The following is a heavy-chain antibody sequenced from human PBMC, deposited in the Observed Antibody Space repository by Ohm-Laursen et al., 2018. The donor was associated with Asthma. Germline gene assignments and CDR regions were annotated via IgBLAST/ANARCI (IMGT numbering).Heavy chain of an antibody. D-gene: IGHD3-9*01. CDR3: ARHYDILTGYYPPDYYYYGMDV. Sequence: SLRLSCAASGFTFSSYGMHWVRQAPGKGLEWVAVISYDGSNKYYADSVKGRFTISRDNSKNTLYLQMNSLRSEDTAVYYCARHYDILTGYYPPDYYYYGMDVWGQGTTVTVSS. V-gene: IGHV3-30*03. CDR2: ISYDGSNK. CDR1: GFTFSSYG. J-gene: IGHJ6*02.